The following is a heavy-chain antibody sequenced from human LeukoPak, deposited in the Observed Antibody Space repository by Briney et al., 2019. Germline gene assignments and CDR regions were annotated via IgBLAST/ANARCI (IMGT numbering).Heavy chain of an antibody. V-gene: IGHV3-7*01. CDR3: ARDTVSSGWTR. D-gene: IGHD6-19*01. CDR2: IKQDGSEK. Sequence: GGSLRLSCAAPGFTFSSYWMSWVRQAPGKGLEWVANIKQDGSEKYYVDSVKGRFTISRDNAKNSLYLQMNSLRAEDTAVYYCARDTVSSGWTRWGQGTLVTVSS. J-gene: IGHJ4*02. CDR1: GFTFSSYW.